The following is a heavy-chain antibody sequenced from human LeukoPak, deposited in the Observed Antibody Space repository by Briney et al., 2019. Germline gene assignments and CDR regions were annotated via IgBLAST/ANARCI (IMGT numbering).Heavy chain of an antibody. V-gene: IGHV4-61*01. Sequence: PSETLSLTCTVSGGSVSNGNYYWSWLRQPPGKALEWFGYIYYSGSANCNPSLEGRVTISVDTSKNQFSVKLSSVTAADTAVYYCARSQNYYGSGDYWSQGTLVTVSS. CDR1: GGSVSNGNYY. CDR3: ARSQNYYGSGDY. J-gene: IGHJ4*02. D-gene: IGHD3-10*01. CDR2: IYYSGSA.